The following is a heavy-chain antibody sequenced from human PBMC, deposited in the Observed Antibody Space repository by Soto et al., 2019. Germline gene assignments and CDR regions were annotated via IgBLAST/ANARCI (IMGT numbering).Heavy chain of an antibody. V-gene: IGHV3-73*02. CDR1: GFTFSGSA. D-gene: IGHD5-12*01. Sequence: EVQLVESGGGLVQPGGSLKLSCAASGFTFSGSAMHWVRQASGKGLEWVGRIRSKANSYATAYAASVKGRFTISRDDSKNTAYLQMNSLKTEDTAVYYCMTLVATIKRAQGRSVWGQGTLVTVSS. CDR2: IRSKANSYAT. CDR3: MTLVATIKRAQGRSV. J-gene: IGHJ4*02.